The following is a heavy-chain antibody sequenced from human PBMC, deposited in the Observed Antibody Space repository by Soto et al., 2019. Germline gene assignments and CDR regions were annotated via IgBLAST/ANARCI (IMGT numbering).Heavy chain of an antibody. Sequence: QVQLVQSGAEVKKPGASVKVSCKASGYTFTSYDINWVRQATGQGLEWMGWMNPNSGNTGYAQKFQGRVTMTRNTSISTAYMELSSLRSEDTAVYYCARGAGIMIFGVVIIRGFDYWGQGTLVTVSS. J-gene: IGHJ4*02. V-gene: IGHV1-8*01. CDR2: MNPNSGNT. CDR3: ARGAGIMIFGVVIIRGFDY. D-gene: IGHD3-3*01. CDR1: GYTFTSYD.